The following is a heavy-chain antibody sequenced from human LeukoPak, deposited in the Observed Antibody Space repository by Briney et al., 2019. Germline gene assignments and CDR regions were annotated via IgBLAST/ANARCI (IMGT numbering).Heavy chain of an antibody. D-gene: IGHD2-2*02. J-gene: IGHJ5*02. Sequence: SETLSLTCTVSGGSISSYYWSWIRQPPGKGLEWIGYIYYSGSTNYNPSLKSRVTISVDTSKNQFSLKLSSVTAADTAVYYCARQPYTNWFDPWGQGTLVTVSS. CDR2: IYYSGST. CDR3: ARQPYTNWFDP. V-gene: IGHV4-59*08. CDR1: GGSISSYY.